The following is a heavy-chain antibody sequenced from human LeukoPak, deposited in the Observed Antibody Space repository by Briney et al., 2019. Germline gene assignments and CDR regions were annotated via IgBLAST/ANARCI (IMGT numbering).Heavy chain of an antibody. CDR3: AKDYRDYGDYGGWGD. J-gene: IGHJ4*02. CDR2: ISYDGSNK. Sequence: GGSLRLSCAASGFTFSSYGMHWVRQAPGKGLEWVAVISYDGSNKYYADSVEGRFTISRDNSKNTLYLQMNSLRAEDTAVYYCAKDYRDYGDYGGWGDWGQGTLVTVSS. CDR1: GFTFSSYG. V-gene: IGHV3-30*18. D-gene: IGHD4-17*01.